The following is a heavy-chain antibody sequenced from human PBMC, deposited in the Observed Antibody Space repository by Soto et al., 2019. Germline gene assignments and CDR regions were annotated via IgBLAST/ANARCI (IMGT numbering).Heavy chain of an antibody. CDR3: AKYSYDSPHGIGMDV. J-gene: IGHJ6*02. CDR2: ISGIGGST. Sequence: EVQLLESGGGLVQPGGSLRLSCAASGFNFRSYAMSWVRQAPGNGLEWVSAISGIGGSTYYADSVKDRFTISRDNSKNTLYLQMNSLRAEDTAVYYCAKYSYDSPHGIGMDVWGQGTTVTVSS. D-gene: IGHD3-22*01. V-gene: IGHV3-23*01. CDR1: GFNFRSYA.